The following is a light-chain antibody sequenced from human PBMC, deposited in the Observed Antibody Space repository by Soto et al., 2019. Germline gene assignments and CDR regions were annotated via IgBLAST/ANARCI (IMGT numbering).Light chain of an antibody. Sequence: DIQLTQSPSSLSASVGDRVTITCRASQSISSYLNWYQQKPGKAPKLLIYAATSLQSGVPSRFSGSGSGTDFTLTISRQQPEDFATYYCQQSYSTPYTFGQGTKLEIK. V-gene: IGKV1-39*01. CDR2: AAT. CDR1: QSISSY. J-gene: IGKJ2*01. CDR3: QQSYSTPYT.